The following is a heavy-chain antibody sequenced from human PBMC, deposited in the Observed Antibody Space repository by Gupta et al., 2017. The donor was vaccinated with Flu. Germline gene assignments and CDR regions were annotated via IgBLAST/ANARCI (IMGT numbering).Heavy chain of an antibody. D-gene: IGHD2-15*01. CDR1: GGYISSYY. V-gene: IGHV4-59*01. CDR2: IYYSGST. CDR3: ARGPQYCSGGSCPSKYGMDV. J-gene: IGHJ6*02. Sequence: QVQLQESGPGLVKPSETLSLTCTVSGGYISSYYWSWLRQPPGKGLEWIGYIYYSGSTNYNPSLKSRVTISVDTSKNQFSLKLSSVTAADTAVYYCARGPQYCSGGSCPSKYGMDVWGQGTTVTVSS.